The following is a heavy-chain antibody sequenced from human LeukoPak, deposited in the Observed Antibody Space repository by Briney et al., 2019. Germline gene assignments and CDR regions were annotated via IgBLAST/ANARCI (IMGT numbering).Heavy chain of an antibody. CDR3: ARFFWSNSKRLDY. Sequence: SSETLSLTCTVSGGSISGYFWSWLRQPPGKGLEWIGYIYHGGSTIYNPSLKSRVTISVYTSKNQFSLKVSSVTAADTAVYYCARFFWSNSKRLDYWGQGTVVTVSS. CDR1: GGSISGYF. V-gene: IGHV4-59*08. D-gene: IGHD3-3*01. J-gene: IGHJ4*02. CDR2: IYHGGST.